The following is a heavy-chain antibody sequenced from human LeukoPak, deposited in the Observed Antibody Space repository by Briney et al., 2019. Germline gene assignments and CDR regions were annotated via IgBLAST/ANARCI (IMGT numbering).Heavy chain of an antibody. V-gene: IGHV3-21*06. CDR2: ISTGSAYI. J-gene: IGHJ5*02. D-gene: IGHD3-10*01. CDR3: LQYNAGST. CDR1: GFSFSSYS. Sequence: PGGSLRLSCAVSGFSFSSYSMNWVRQAPGKGLEWVSSISTGSAYIYYADSVKGRFTVSRDNAKNSLYLQMISLRADDTGVYYCLQYNAGSTWGQGTLVTVSS.